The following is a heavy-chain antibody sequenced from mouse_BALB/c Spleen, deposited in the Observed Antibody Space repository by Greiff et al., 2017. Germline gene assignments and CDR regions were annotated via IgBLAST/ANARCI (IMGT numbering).Heavy chain of an antibody. CDR3: ARDGTYYFDY. Sequence: VQLQQSGAELVKPGASVKLSCTASGFTFKDTYMHWVKQRPEQGLEWIGRIDPANGNTKYDPKFQGKATITADTSSNTAYLQLSSLTSEDTAVYYCARDGTYYFDYWGQGTTLTVSS. J-gene: IGHJ2*01. CDR2: IDPANGNT. CDR1: GFTFKDTY. D-gene: IGHD1-1*01. V-gene: IGHV14-3*02.